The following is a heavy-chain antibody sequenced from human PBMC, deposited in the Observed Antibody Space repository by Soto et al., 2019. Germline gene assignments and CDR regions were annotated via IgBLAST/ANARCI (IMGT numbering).Heavy chain of an antibody. Sequence: EVQLVESGGGLVQPGGSLRLSCAASGFTVSSNYMSWVRQAPGKGLEWVSVIYSGGSTYYADSVNGRFTISRHNSKNTLYLQMNSLRAEDTAVYYCARYRTSSCKHPHYYMDVWGKGTTVTVSS. CDR3: ARYRTSSCKHPHYYMDV. J-gene: IGHJ6*03. CDR2: IYSGGST. CDR1: GFTVSSNY. V-gene: IGHV3-53*04. D-gene: IGHD6-13*01.